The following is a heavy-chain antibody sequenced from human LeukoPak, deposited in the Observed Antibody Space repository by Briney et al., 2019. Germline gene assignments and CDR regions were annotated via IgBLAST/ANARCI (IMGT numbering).Heavy chain of an antibody. CDR1: GFTFSSYG. Sequence: PGGSLRLSCAASGFTFSSYGMHWVRQAPGKGLEWVAVISYDGSNKYYADSVKGRFTISRDNSKNTLYLQMNSLRAEDTAVYYCARDSSYYYDSSERGYDAFDIWGQGTMVTVSS. J-gene: IGHJ3*02. D-gene: IGHD3-22*01. CDR2: ISYDGSNK. V-gene: IGHV3-30*03. CDR3: ARDSSYYYDSSERGYDAFDI.